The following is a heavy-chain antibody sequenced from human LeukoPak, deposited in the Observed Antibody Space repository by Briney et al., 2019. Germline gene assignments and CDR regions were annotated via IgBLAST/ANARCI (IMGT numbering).Heavy chain of an antibody. CDR2: MNPNSGNT. V-gene: IGHV1-8*01. CDR3: ARPRQYCTNGVCYPNAFDI. J-gene: IGHJ3*02. D-gene: IGHD2-8*01. CDR1: GYTFTSYD. Sequence: ASVKVSCKASGYTFTSYDINWVRQATGQGLEWMGWMNPNSGNTGYAQKFQGRVTMTRNTSISTAYMELSSLRSEDTAVYYCARPRQYCTNGVCYPNAFDIWGQGTMVTVSS.